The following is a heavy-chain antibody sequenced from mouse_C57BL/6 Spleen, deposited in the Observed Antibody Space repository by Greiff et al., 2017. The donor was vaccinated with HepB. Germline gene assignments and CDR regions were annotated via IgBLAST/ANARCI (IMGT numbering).Heavy chain of an antibody. CDR3: ARQRGYYGYDGPAWFAY. Sequence: EVQRVESGGGLVKPGGSLKLSCAASGFTFSSYTMSWVRQTPEKRLEWVATISGGGGNTYYPDSVKGRFTISRDNAKNTLYLQMSSLRSEDTALYYCARQRGYYGYDGPAWFAYWGQGTLVTVSA. CDR2: ISGGGGNT. V-gene: IGHV5-9*01. D-gene: IGHD2-2*01. J-gene: IGHJ3*01. CDR1: GFTFSSYT.